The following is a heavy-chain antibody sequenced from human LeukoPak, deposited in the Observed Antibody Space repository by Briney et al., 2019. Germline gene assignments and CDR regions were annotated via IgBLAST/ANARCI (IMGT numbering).Heavy chain of an antibody. CDR2: IRYDGSNK. J-gene: IGHJ4*02. CDR1: GFTFSSYG. Sequence: PGGSLRLSCAASGFTFSSYGMHWVRQAPGKGLEWVAFIRYDGSNKYYADSVKGRFTISRDNSKNTLYLQMNSLRAEDTAVYYCAKDHHDSSGNIPDYWGQGTLVTVSS. D-gene: IGHD3-22*01. CDR3: AKDHHDSSGNIPDY. V-gene: IGHV3-30*02.